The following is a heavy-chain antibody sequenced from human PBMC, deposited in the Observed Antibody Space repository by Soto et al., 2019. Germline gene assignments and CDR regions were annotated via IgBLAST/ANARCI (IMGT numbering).Heavy chain of an antibody. Sequence: GESLKISCTAAGFTFRGSDIHWVRQASGKGLEWVGRIRSQPNNYATTYSESVRGRFTFAREDSQNTAYLQMSSLKIEDTAIYYCARQFSWTYGMDVWGQGTTVTVSS. J-gene: IGHJ6*01. CDR3: ARQFSWTYGMDV. CDR1: GFTFRGSD. V-gene: IGHV3-73*01. D-gene: IGHD3-3*01. CDR2: IRSQPNNYAT.